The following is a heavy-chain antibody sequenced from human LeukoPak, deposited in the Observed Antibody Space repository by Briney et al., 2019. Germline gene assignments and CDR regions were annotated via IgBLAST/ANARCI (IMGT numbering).Heavy chain of an antibody. J-gene: IGHJ4*02. CDR3: AICHWYSSGCRNDY. CDR1: GFTFSSYA. Sequence: GGSLRLSCAASGFTFSSYAMSWVRQAPGKGLEWVSAISGSGGSTYYADSVKGRFTISRDNSKNTLYLQMNSLGAEDTAVYYCAICHWYSSGCRNDYWGQGTLVTVSS. CDR2: ISGSGGST. V-gene: IGHV3-23*01. D-gene: IGHD6-19*01.